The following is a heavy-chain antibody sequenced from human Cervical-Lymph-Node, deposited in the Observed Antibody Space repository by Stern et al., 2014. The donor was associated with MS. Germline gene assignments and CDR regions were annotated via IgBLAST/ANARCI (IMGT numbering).Heavy chain of an antibody. CDR2: IIPIFGTA. D-gene: IGHD6-13*01. CDR3: AREGRQQLVNSFDY. V-gene: IGHV1-69*01. CDR1: GGTFSSYA. Sequence: VQLEESGAEVKKPGSSVKVSCKASGGTFSSYAISWVRQAPGQGLEWMGGIIPIFGTANYAQNFQGRVTITADESTSTAYMELSSLRSEDTAVYYCAREGRQQLVNSFDYWGQGTLVTVSS. J-gene: IGHJ4*02.